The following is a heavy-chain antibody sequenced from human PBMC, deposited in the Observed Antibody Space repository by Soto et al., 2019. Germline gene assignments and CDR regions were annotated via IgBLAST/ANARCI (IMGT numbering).Heavy chain of an antibody. CDR1: GCTFSSYA. CDR2: IIPIFGTA. V-gene: IGHV1-69*13. D-gene: IGHD6-19*01. CDR3: ARGEAVAGKGDWFDP. J-gene: IGHJ5*02. Sequence: GASVKVSCKASGCTFSSYAISLVRQAPGQGLEWMGGIIPIFGTANYAQKFQGRVTITADESTSTAYMELSSLRSEDTAVYYCARGEAVAGKGDWFDPWGQGTLVPVSS.